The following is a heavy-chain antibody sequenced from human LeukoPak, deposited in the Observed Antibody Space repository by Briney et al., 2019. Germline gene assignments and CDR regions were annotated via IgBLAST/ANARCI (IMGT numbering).Heavy chain of an antibody. CDR1: GFTFSSYG. CDR2: IWYDGSNK. CDR3: ARDAGATVGGGFDY. J-gene: IGHJ4*02. Sequence: PGRSLRLSCAASGFTFSSYGMHWVRQAPGEGLEWVAVIWYDGSNKYYADSVKGRFTISRDNSKNTLYLQMNSLRAEDTAVYYCARDAGATVGGGFDYWGQGTLVTVYS. D-gene: IGHD4-23*01. V-gene: IGHV3-33*01.